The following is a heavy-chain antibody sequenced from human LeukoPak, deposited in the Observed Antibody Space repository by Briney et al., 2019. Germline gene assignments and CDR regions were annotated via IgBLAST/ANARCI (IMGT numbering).Heavy chain of an antibody. D-gene: IGHD6-13*01. V-gene: IGHV1-69*05. CDR2: IIPIFGTA. J-gene: IGHJ4*02. CDR1: GGTFSSYA. Sequence: SVKVSCKASGGTFSSYAIGWVRQAPGQGLEWMGGIIPIFGTANYAQKFQGRVTITTDESTSTAYMELSSLRSEDTAVYYCASSPGEYSSSWVHDYWGQGTLVTVSS. CDR3: ASSPGEYSSSWVHDY.